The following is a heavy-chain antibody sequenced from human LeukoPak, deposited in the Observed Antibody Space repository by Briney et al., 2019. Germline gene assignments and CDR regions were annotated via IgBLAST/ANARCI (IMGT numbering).Heavy chain of an antibody. CDR3: ARVPSKWDNWFDP. V-gene: IGHV4-39*07. D-gene: IGHD1-26*01. Sequence: SSETLSLTCTVSGGSISSSSYYWGWIRQPPGKGLEWIGSIYYSGSTYYNPSLKSRVTISLDNSKNQFSLRLSPVTAADTAVYYCARVPSKWDNWFDPWGQGTLVTVSS. CDR2: IYYSGST. J-gene: IGHJ5*02. CDR1: GGSISSSSYY.